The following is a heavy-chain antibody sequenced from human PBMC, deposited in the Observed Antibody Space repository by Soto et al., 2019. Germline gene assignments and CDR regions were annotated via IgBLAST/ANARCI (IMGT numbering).Heavy chain of an antibody. CDR3: ARTDRDFDGMDV. J-gene: IGHJ6*02. V-gene: IGHV3-13*05. CDR2: ISAAGDP. Sequence: EVQLVESGGGLVQPGGSLRLSCEASGFTFRNYDMHWVRQGAGKGLAWVSGISAAGDPDYADSVEGRFTISRENAQNSFFLQMNSIRVGDTAVYYCARTDRDFDGMDVWGQGTTVIVSS. CDR1: GFTFRNYD.